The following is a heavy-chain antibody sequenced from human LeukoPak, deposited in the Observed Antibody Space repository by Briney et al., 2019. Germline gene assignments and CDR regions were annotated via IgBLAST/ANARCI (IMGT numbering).Heavy chain of an antibody. V-gene: IGHV1-8*01. CDR3: VQFELDY. CDR1: GYTFTSYD. J-gene: IGHJ4*02. Sequence: ASVKVSCKASGYTFTSYDINWVRQATGQGLEWMGWMNPNSGNTGYAQKFQGRVTMTRDTSISTAYMDLSRLRSDDTAVYYCVQFELDYWGQGTLVTVSS. CDR2: MNPNSGNT. D-gene: IGHD1-7*01.